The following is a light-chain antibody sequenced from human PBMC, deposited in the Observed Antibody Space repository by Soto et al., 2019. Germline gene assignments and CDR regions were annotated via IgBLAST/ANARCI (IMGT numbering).Light chain of an antibody. Sequence: IVMTQSPATLSVSPGERVTLSCRASQTVSTNLAWYQQKPGQAPRLLIYGASTRATGIPARFIGSGSGTDFTLTISSLQAEDFAFYYCQQYSDWPPYTFGQGTKLEIK. V-gene: IGKV3-15*01. CDR2: GAS. J-gene: IGKJ2*01. CDR1: QTVSTN. CDR3: QQYSDWPPYT.